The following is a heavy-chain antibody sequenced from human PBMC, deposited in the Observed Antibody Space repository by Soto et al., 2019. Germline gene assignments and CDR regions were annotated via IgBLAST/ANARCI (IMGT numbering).Heavy chain of an antibody. Sequence: EVQMLESGGGLVQPGGSLRLSCAASGFTFSSYALTWVRQAPGKGLEWVSSITGSGHYTRYTDSVKGRFTITRDNAKNSLLLQMKSLRADDTAIYYCGKDPNGDYFGAVDLWGQGTMVTVSS. V-gene: IGHV3-23*01. CDR3: GKDPNGDYFGAVDL. D-gene: IGHD4-17*01. CDR2: ITGSGHYT. CDR1: GFTFSSYA. J-gene: IGHJ3*01.